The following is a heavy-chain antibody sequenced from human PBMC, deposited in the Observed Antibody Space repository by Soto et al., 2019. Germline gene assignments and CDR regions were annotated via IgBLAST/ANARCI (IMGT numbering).Heavy chain of an antibody. CDR3: ARESYYYDSSGYYYVRYFDY. D-gene: IGHD3-22*01. CDR1: GYTFTSYY. J-gene: IGHJ4*02. Sequence: ASVKVSCKASGYTFTSYYMHWVRQAPGQGLEWMGIINPSGGSTSYAQKFQGRVTMTRDTSTSTVYMELSSLRSEDTAVYYCARESYYYDSSGYYYVRYFDYCGQGTLVTVSS. V-gene: IGHV1-46*01. CDR2: INPSGGST.